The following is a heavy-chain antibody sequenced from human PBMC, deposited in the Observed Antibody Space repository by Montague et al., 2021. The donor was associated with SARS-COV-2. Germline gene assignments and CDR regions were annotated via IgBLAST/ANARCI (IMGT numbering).Heavy chain of an antibody. V-gene: IGHV4-59*11. J-gene: IGHJ3*02. CDR1: GASISSHY. CDR3: ARYEAVADAFDI. CDR2: IYYSGTT. D-gene: IGHD6-19*01. Sequence: SETLSLTCSVSGASISSHYWSWIRQSPGKGLEWIGYIYYSGTTIYNPSLESRVTISVDTSSNVFSLKLRSVTAADTAIYYCARYEAVADAFDIWGQGTVATVS.